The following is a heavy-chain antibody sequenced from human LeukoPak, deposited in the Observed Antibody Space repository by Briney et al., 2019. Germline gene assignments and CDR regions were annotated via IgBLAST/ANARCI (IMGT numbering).Heavy chain of an antibody. CDR2: INHSGST. CDR1: GGSFSGYY. J-gene: IGHJ4*02. CDR3: ARGAVAEGFDY. D-gene: IGHD6-19*01. Sequence: SETLSLTCAVYGGSFSGYYWSWIRQPPGKGLEWIGEINHSGSTNHNPSLKSRVTISVDTSKNQFSLKLSSVTAADTAVYYCARGAVAEGFDYWGQGTLVTVSS. V-gene: IGHV4-34*01.